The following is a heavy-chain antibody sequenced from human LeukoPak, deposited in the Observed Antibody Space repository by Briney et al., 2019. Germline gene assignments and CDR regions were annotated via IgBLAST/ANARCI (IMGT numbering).Heavy chain of an antibody. J-gene: IGHJ4*02. CDR2: ISAYNGNT. CDR3: AREDTRLKSDY. Sequence: ASVKVSCKASGYTFTSYGISWVRQAPGQGLEWMGWISAYNGNTNYAQKLQGRVTMTTDTSTSTAHMELRSLRSDDTAVYYCAREDTRLKSDYWGQGTLVTVSS. V-gene: IGHV1-18*01. CDR1: GYTFTSYG.